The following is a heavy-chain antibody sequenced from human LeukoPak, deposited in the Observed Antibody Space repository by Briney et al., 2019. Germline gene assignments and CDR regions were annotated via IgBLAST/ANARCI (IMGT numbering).Heavy chain of an antibody. CDR1: GFSVSTNY. CDR2: ISSSGSTI. Sequence: GGSLRLSCAASGFSVSTNYVSWVRQAPGKGLEWVSYISSSGSTIYYADSVKGRFIISRDNAKNSLYLQMNSLRAEDTAVYYCAELGITMIGGVWGKGTTVTISS. CDR3: AELGITMIGGV. J-gene: IGHJ6*04. D-gene: IGHD3-10*02. V-gene: IGHV3-48*03.